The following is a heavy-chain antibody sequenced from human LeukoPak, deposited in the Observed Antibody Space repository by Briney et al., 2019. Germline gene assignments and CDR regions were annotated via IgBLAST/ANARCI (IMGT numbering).Heavy chain of an antibody. V-gene: IGHV3-23*01. CDR3: AREEWWFDS. CDR2: ISGSGGST. J-gene: IGHJ5*01. Sequence: LTGGSLRLSCAASGFTFSSYAMSWVRQAPGKGLEWVSAISGSGGSTYYADSVKGRFTISRDNAKNSLYLQMNSLRVEDTAVYYCAREEWWFDSWGQGTQVTVSS. CDR1: GFTFSSYA. D-gene: IGHD2-8*01.